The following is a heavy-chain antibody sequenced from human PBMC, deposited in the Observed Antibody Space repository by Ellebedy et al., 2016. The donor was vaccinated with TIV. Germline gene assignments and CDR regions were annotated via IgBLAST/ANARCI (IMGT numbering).Heavy chain of an antibody. J-gene: IGHJ6*03. CDR2: IKVDGREK. D-gene: IGHD3-16*01. CDR3: VRRGCCDSPAHFFYYMDV. Sequence: GGSLRLXXAASGFTFSSYWMGWVRQAPGKGLQWVANIKVDGREKYHEDSVKGRFTISRDNAKNSLYLQMNSLRAEDAAVYYCVRRGCCDSPAHFFYYMDVWGKGTSVTVSS. V-gene: IGHV3-7*01. CDR1: GFTFSSYW.